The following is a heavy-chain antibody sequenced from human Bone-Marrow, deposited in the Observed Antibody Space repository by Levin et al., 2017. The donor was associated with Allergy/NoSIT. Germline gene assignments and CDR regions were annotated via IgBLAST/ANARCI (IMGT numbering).Heavy chain of an antibody. V-gene: IGHV3-53*01. CDR2: IYDDNSA. Sequence: GESLKISCAASGFSVSGQYMTWVRQAPGKGLEWVSLIYDDNSAYYADSVKGRFTVSRDNSKNTLYLQMNSLRAEDTAVYYCARDHILVQIVRGSYNYFYYGVDVWGQGTTVTVSS. J-gene: IGHJ6*02. CDR3: ARDHILVQIVRGSYNYFYYGVDV. D-gene: IGHD3-10*02. CDR1: GFSVSGQY.